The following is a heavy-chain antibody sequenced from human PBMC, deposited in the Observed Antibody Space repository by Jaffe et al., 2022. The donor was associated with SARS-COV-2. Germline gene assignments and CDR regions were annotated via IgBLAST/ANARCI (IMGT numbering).Heavy chain of an antibody. V-gene: IGHV4-34*01. CDR3: ARQASRGYSYWGPNWFDP. Sequence: QVQLQQWGAGLLKPSETLSLTCAVYGGSFSGYYWSWIRQPPGKGLEWIGEINHSGSTNYNPSLKSRVTISVDTSKNQFSLKLSSVTAADTAVYYCARQASRGYSYWGPNWFDPWGQGTLVTVSS. CDR2: INHSGST. CDR1: GGSFSGYY. J-gene: IGHJ5*02. D-gene: IGHD5-18*01.